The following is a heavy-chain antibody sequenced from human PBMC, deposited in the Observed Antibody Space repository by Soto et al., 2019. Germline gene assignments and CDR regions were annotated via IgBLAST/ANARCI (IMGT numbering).Heavy chain of an antibody. CDR2: IWYDGSNK. V-gene: IGHV3-33*01. D-gene: IGHD4-17*01. CDR1: GFTFSSYG. J-gene: IGHJ6*02. Sequence: QVQLVESGGGVVQPGRSLRLSCAASGFTFSSYGMHWVRQAPGKGLEWVAVIWYDGSNKYYADSVKGRFTISRDNSKNTLYLQRNSLRAEDTAVYYCAREISHDYGDYAPYYYYYGMDVWGQGTTVTVSS. CDR3: AREISHDYGDYAPYYYYYGMDV.